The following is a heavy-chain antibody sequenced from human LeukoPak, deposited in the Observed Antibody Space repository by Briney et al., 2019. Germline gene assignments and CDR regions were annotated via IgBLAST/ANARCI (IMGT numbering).Heavy chain of an antibody. CDR3: ARGANRLDS. J-gene: IGHJ4*02. CDR1: GDSMSSSY. V-gene: IGHV4-59*12. D-gene: IGHD1-14*01. Sequence: SETLSLTCTVSGDSMSSSYWSWIRQPPGKGPEWIGSVYDSGSTNYNPSLKSRVTMSVDTSKSQFSLKLTSVTAADTALYYCARGANRLDSWGRGTLVTVSS. CDR2: VYDSGST.